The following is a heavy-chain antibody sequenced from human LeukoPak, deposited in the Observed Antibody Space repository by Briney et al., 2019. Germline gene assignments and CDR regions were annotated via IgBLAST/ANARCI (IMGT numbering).Heavy chain of an antibody. CDR3: ARNPREDKLQAYYFDY. J-gene: IGHJ4*02. CDR1: GFTFSSCS. CDR2: ISSSSSTI. V-gene: IGHV3-48*04. Sequence: PGGSLRLSCAASGFTFSSCSMNWVRQAPGKGLEWVSYISSSSSTIYYADSVKGRFTISRDNAKNSLYLQMNSLRAEDTAVYYCARNPREDKLQAYYFDYWGQGTLVTVSS.